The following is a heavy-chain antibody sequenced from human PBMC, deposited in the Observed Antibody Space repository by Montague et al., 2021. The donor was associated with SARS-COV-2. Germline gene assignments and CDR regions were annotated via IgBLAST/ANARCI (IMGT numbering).Heavy chain of an antibody. CDR3: ARHGKTRIAMIVVVIGYFDY. Sequence: SECLSLTCTVSAGAISSSSYFWGWIRQPPGKGLEWIGSIYYSGSTYYNPSLKSRVTISVDTSKNQFSLKLSSVTAADTAVYYCARHGKTRIAMIVVVIGYFDYWGQGTLVTVPS. CDR2: IYYSGST. D-gene: IGHD3-22*01. CDR1: AGAISSSSYF. J-gene: IGHJ4*02. V-gene: IGHV4-39*01.